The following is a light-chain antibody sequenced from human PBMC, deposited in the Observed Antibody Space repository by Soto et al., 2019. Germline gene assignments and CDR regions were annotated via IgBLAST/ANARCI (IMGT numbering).Light chain of an antibody. J-gene: IGKJ5*01. Sequence: EVVMTQSPVTLSVSPGERATLSCRASQSISNTLVWYQQKPGQAPRLLISGAFNRATGIPARFRGSGSGTDFTLTIRSVLSEDFAVYYCQQYSDWPLTFGQGTRLEI. CDR1: QSISNT. V-gene: IGKV3-15*01. CDR2: GAF. CDR3: QQYSDWPLT.